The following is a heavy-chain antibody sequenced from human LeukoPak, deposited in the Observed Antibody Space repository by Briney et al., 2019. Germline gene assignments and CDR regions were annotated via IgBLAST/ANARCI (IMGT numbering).Heavy chain of an antibody. J-gene: IGHJ6*03. Sequence: GGSLRLSCAASGFTFSSYWMSWVRQAPGKGLEWVANIKQDGSEKYYVDSVKSRFTISRDNAKNSLYLQMNSLRAEDTAVYYCASSSLGYCTNGVCHYYYYYMDVWGKGTTVTVSS. D-gene: IGHD2-8*01. CDR1: GFTFSSYW. V-gene: IGHV3-7*01. CDR3: ASSSLGYCTNGVCHYYYYYMDV. CDR2: IKQDGSEK.